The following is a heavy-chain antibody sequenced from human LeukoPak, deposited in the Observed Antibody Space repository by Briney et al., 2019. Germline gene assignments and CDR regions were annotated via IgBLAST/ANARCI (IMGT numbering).Heavy chain of an antibody. J-gene: IGHJ4*02. D-gene: IGHD4-11*01. CDR3: ARADSNYEI. CDR2: IYYSGST. Sequence: PSETLSLTCTVSGGSISRYYWSWIRQPPGKGLEWIGYIYYSGSTNYNPSLKSRVTISVDTSKNQFSLKLSSVTAADTAVYYCARADSNYEIWGQGTLVTVSS. V-gene: IGHV4-59*01. CDR1: GGSISRYY.